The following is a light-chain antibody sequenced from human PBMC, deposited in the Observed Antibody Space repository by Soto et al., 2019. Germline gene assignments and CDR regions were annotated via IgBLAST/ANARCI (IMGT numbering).Light chain of an antibody. CDR1: QGVSSN. Sequence: VLTQSPATLSVSPGETSTLSCRASQGVSSNLAGYQQKSGKATRLLIYGASPRATGVPARFSGSGSGTEFTLTISRLESEDFAVYYCQQYYNWRPRFGQGTKVDIK. CDR2: GAS. J-gene: IGKJ1*01. CDR3: QQYYNWRPR. V-gene: IGKV3-15*01.